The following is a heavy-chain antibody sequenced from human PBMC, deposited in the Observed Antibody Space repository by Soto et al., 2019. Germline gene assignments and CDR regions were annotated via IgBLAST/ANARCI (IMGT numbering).Heavy chain of an antibody. J-gene: IGHJ4*02. CDR3: AKLTGRCGK. Sequence: SQTLSLTCAISGDSVSSNSATWGLIRQSPSRGLEWLGRTYYRSKWSNDYAVSVKRRITITPDTSKNQFSLQLSSVTAEDPAVYFCAKLTGRCGKWGKGTLVTVSS. D-gene: IGHD3-9*01. CDR1: GDSVSSNSAT. V-gene: IGHV6-1*01. CDR2: TYYRSKWSN.